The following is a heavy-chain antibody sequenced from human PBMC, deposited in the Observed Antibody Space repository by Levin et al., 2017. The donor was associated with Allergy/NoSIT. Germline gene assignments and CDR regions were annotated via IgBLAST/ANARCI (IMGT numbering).Heavy chain of an antibody. CDR3: ARDYCSSTSCLFDY. J-gene: IGHJ4*02. CDR1: GYTFTGYY. D-gene: IGHD2-2*01. Sequence: ASVKVSCKASGYTFTGYYMHWVRQAPGQGLEWMGRINSNSGGINYAQKFQGRVTMTRDTSISTAYLELSRLTSDDTAVYYCARDYCSSTSCLFDYWGQGTLVTVSS. V-gene: IGHV1-2*06. CDR2: INSNSGGI.